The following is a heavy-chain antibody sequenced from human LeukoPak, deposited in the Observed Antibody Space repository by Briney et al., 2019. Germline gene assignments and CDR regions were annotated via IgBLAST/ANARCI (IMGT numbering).Heavy chain of an antibody. V-gene: IGHV4-4*02. D-gene: IGHD1-1*01. Sequence: PSEALSLTCAVSGGSISSNNWWGWVRQPPGKGLEWIGEIYHSGSPNYNPSLKSRVTISVDKSRNHFSLNLSSVTAADTAVYYCARVNINNWHSCDYWGQGTLVTVSS. CDR3: ARVNINNWHSCDY. CDR2: IYHSGSP. CDR1: GGSISSNNW. J-gene: IGHJ4*02.